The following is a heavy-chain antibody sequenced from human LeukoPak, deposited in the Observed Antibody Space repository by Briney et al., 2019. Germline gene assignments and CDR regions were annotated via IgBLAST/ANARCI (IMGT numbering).Heavy chain of an antibody. CDR3: ARDRASDYDLRLSDY. CDR1: GYTFTGYY. J-gene: IGHJ4*02. Sequence: ASVKVSCKASGYTFTGYYMHWVRQAPGQGLEWMGWINPNSGGTNYAQKFQGRVTMTRDTSISTAYMELSRLRSDDTAVYYCARDRASDYDLRLSDYWGQGTLVTVSS. D-gene: IGHD5-12*01. V-gene: IGHV1-2*02. CDR2: INPNSGGT.